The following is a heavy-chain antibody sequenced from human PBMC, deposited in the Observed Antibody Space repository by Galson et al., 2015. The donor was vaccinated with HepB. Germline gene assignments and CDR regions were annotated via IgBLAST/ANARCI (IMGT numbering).Heavy chain of an antibody. CDR1: GGTFSTYG. V-gene: IGHV1-69*13. J-gene: IGHJ4*02. Sequence: SVKVSCKASGGTFSTYGITWVRQAPGQGLEWMGGIIPIFGTTNYAEKFQGRVTITADESTGTAYIDLSSLRYEDTAVYYCAGVYRDSRGGIAVAGTSGYFDSWGQGTLVTVSS. D-gene: IGHD6-19*01. CDR3: AGVYRDSRGGIAVAGTSGYFDS. CDR2: IIPIFGTT.